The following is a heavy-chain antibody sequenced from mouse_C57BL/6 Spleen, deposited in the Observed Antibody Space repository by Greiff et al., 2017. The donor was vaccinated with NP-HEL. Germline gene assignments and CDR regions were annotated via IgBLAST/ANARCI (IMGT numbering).Heavy chain of an antibody. Sequence: VQLQQSGPELVKPGASVKISCKASGYTFTDYYMNWVKQSHGKSLEWIGDINPNNGGTSYNQKFKGKATLTVDKSSSTAYMELRSLTSEDSAVYYCARGGYYGSRHPYFDYWGQGTTLTVSS. CDR2: INPNNGGT. CDR3: ARGGYYGSRHPYFDY. CDR1: GYTFTDYY. D-gene: IGHD1-1*01. J-gene: IGHJ2*01. V-gene: IGHV1-26*01.